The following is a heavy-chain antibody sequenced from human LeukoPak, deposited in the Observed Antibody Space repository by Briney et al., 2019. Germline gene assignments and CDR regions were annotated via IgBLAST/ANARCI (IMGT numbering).Heavy chain of an antibody. J-gene: IGHJ4*02. CDR2: IYYSGST. Sequence: SGTLSLTCTDSGGSISNRSYYWAWIRQPPGKGLEWIGYIYYSGSTNYNPSLKSRVTISVDTSKNQFSRKLSSVTAADTAVYYCARENPSGAGDYLGQGTLVTVSS. V-gene: IGHV4-61*01. CDR1: GGSISNRSYY. CDR3: ARENPSGAGDY. D-gene: IGHD3-10*01.